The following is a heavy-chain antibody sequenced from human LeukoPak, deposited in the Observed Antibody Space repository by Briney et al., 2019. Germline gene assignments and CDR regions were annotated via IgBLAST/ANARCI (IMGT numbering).Heavy chain of an antibody. V-gene: IGHV3-23*01. J-gene: IGHJ4*02. CDR3: AKRGVVIRVILVGFHKEAYYFDS. Sequence: GGSLRLSCAVSGITLSNYGMSWVRQAPGKGLEWVAGINDRGGRTNYADSVKGRFTISRENSKNTLYLQMNSLRAEDTAVYFCAKRGVVIRVILVGFHKEAYYFDSWGQGALVTVSS. D-gene: IGHD3-10*01. CDR1: GITLSNYG. CDR2: INDRGGRT.